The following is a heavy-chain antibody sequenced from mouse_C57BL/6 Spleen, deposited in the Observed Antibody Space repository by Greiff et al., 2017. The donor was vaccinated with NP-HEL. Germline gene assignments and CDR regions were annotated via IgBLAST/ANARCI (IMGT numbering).Heavy chain of an antibody. CDR1: GYTFTSYW. V-gene: IGHV1-72*01. CDR2: IDPNSGGT. D-gene: IGHD1-1*01. Sequence: VQLQQPGAELVKPGASVKLSCKASGYTFTSYWMHWVKQRPGRGLEWIGRIDPNSGGTKYNEKFKSKATLTVDKPSSPAYMQLSSLTSEDSAVYYCARPHYYGSSYHYAMDYWGQGTSVTVSS. J-gene: IGHJ4*01. CDR3: ARPHYYGSSYHYAMDY.